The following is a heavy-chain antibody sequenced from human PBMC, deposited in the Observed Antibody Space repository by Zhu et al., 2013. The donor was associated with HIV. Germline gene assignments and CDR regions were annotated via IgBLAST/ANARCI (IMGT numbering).Heavy chain of an antibody. J-gene: IGHJ4*02. Sequence: QVQLVQSGAEVKKPGASVKVSCKASGYTFTSYAMHWVRQAPGQRLEWMGWINAGNGNTKYSQKFQGRVTITRDTSASTAYMELSSLRSEDTAVYYCARVYSSSYYFDYWGQGTLVTVSS. CDR3: ARVYSSSYYFDY. CDR2: INAGNGNT. CDR1: GYTFTSYA. D-gene: IGHD6-6*01. V-gene: IGHV1-3*01.